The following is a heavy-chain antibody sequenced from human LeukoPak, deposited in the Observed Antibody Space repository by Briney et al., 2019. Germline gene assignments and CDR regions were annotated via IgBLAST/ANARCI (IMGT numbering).Heavy chain of an antibody. CDR2: FYYGGNT. Sequence: SETLSLTCTVSGASISSSHYYWGWIRQPPGKGLEWIGSFYYGGNTYYNPSLKSRVTISVDTSKNQFSLKLSSVTAADTAVYYCAREERAMVRGVIRYNWFDPWGQGTLVTVSS. J-gene: IGHJ5*02. D-gene: IGHD3-10*01. CDR1: GASISSSHYY. V-gene: IGHV4-39*07. CDR3: AREERAMVRGVIRYNWFDP.